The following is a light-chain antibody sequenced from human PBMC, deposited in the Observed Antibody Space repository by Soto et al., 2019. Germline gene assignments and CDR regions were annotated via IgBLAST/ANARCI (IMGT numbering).Light chain of an antibody. J-gene: IGLJ1*01. CDR2: EVS. Sequence: QSALTQPPSASGSPGQSVTISCTGTSSDIGNYNYVSWYQQHPGKAPKLMIYEVSKRPSGVPDRFSGSKSGSTASLTVSGLQAEDEADYYCSSYAGSNTPYVFGTGTKLPS. CDR1: SSDIGNYNY. CDR3: SSYAGSNTPYV. V-gene: IGLV2-8*01.